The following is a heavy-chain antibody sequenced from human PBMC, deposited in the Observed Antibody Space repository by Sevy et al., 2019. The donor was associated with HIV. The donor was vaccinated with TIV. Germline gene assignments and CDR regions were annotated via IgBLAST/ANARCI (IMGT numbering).Heavy chain of an antibody. CDR1: GFTFSKYS. D-gene: IGHD2-8*01. Sequence: GGSLRLSCAASGFTFSKYSMSWVRQPPGKGLEWVSTLSFGCGEINYADSVKGRFTISRDNSKSSVYLQMNNLGPEDTAVYYCAREGCTKPQDYWGQGTLVTVSS. CDR2: LSFGCGEI. J-gene: IGHJ4*02. V-gene: IGHV3-23*01. CDR3: AREGCTKPQDY.